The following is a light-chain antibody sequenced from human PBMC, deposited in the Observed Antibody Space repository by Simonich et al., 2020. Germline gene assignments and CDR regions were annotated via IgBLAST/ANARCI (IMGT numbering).Light chain of an antibody. CDR2: VGTGGIVG. Sequence: QPVLTQPPSASASLGASVTLTCTLSSGYSNYKVDWYQQRPGKGPRFVMRVGTGGIVGAKEDGIPDRFSGLGSGLKRYLTIKNIQEEDESDYHCGADHGSGSNFVVFGGGTKLTVL. J-gene: IGLJ2*01. CDR3: GADHGSGSNFVV. CDR1: SGYSNYK. V-gene: IGLV9-49*01.